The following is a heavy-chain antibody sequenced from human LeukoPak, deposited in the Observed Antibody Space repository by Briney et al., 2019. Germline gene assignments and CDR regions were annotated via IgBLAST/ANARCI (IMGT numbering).Heavy chain of an antibody. CDR2: IYDSGST. Sequence: SETLSLTCTVSGGSISSSSYYWGWIRQPPGKGLEWIGSIYDSGSTYYNPSLKSRVTISVDTSKNQFSLKLSSVTAVDTAVYYCARHGTVVAALDYWGQGTLVTVSS. V-gene: IGHV4-39*01. J-gene: IGHJ4*02. CDR1: GGSISSSSYY. CDR3: ARHGTVVAALDY. D-gene: IGHD2-15*01.